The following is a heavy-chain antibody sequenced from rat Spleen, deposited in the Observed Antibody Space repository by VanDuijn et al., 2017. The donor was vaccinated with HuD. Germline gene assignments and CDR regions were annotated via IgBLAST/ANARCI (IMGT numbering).Heavy chain of an antibody. Sequence: EVQLVETGGGLVQPGRSLKLSCVASGIIFNNYWMTWVRQAPGKGLEWVSSISAAGVNTYYPDSVKGRFTVSRDNAKSTLYLQMDSLRSEDTATYYCATQSIIRVPLFDYWGQGVMVTVSS. CDR3: ATQSIIRVPLFDY. J-gene: IGHJ2*01. D-gene: IGHD4-3*01. V-gene: IGHV5-31*01. CDR2: ISAAGVNT. CDR1: GIIFNNYW.